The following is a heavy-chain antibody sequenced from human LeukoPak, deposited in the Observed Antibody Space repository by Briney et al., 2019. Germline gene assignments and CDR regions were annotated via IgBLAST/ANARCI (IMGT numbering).Heavy chain of an antibody. CDR1: GGSISSSSYY. CDR3: ARASGAFDI. Sequence: SETLSLTCTVSGGSISSSSYYWGWIRQPPGKGLEWIGRVQTSGSTKYNPSLKSRVTMSVDTSKNQFSLKLSSVTAADTAVYYCARASGAFDIWGQGTMVTVSS. J-gene: IGHJ3*02. V-gene: IGHV4-39*07. CDR2: VQTSGST.